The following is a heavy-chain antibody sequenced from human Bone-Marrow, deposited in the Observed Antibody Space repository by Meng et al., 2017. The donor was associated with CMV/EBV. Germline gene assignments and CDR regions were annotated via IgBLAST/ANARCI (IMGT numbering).Heavy chain of an antibody. CDR2: ILYDGSLK. Sequence: CAASGFTFRNYAMHWVLQAPGKGLEWVAVILYDGSLKFHADSVKGRFTISRDNSKNTLYLQMTSLGVEDTAIYYCAKDFDGSWCIDYWGQGTLVTVSS. CDR1: GFTFRNYA. V-gene: IGHV3-30*18. J-gene: IGHJ4*02. CDR3: AKDFDGSWCIDY. D-gene: IGHD6-13*01.